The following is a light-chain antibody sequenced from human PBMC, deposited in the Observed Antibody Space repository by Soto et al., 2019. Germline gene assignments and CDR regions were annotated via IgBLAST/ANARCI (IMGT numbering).Light chain of an antibody. Sequence: QSVLNQPPSVSGSPGQSVTISCTGTSRDVGAYNYVSWYQKYPGKAPKLMIHEVNQRPSGVPARFSGSKSGNTASLTVYGLQTEDEADYYCSAFAATNTFEVLFGGGTKLTVL. CDR3: SAFAATNTFEVL. J-gene: IGLJ3*02. V-gene: IGLV2-8*01. CDR2: EVN. CDR1: SRDVGAYNY.